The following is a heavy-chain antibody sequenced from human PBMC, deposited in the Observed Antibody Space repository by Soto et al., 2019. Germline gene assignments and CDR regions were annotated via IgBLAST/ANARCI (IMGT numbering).Heavy chain of an antibody. CDR1: GGSISSYY. CDR3: ARHSVTVPKDHFDY. Sequence: SETLSLTCTVSGGSISSYYWSWIRQPPGKGLEWIGYIYYSGSTNYNPSLKSRVTISVDTSKNQFSLKLSSVTAADTAVYYCARHSVTVPKDHFDYWGQGTLVTVSS. CDR2: IYYSGST. J-gene: IGHJ4*02. D-gene: IGHD4-4*01. V-gene: IGHV4-59*08.